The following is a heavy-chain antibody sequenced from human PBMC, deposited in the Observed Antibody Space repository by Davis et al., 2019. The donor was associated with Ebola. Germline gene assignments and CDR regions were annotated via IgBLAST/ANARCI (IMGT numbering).Heavy chain of an antibody. D-gene: IGHD3/OR15-3a*01. CDR2: INPDSGGT. Sequence: ASVKVSCKASGYTFSSYGISWVRQAPGQGLEWMGWINPDSGGTNYAQKFQGRVTMTRDTSISTAYMELSSLKSDDTAVYYCATGGKSVTLFGLPNRSERYSYSYLDVWGKGTTVTVSS. V-gene: IGHV1-2*02. CDR1: GYTFSSYG. J-gene: IGHJ6*03. CDR3: ATGGKSVTLFGLPNRSERYSYSYLDV.